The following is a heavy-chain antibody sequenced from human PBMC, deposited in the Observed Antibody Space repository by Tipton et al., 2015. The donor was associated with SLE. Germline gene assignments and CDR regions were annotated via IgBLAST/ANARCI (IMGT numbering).Heavy chain of an antibody. CDR1: GYSFTSYA. Sequence: QLVQSGVEVKKPGASVKVSCKTSGYSFTSYAISWVRQAPGQGLEWMGWITVYNGNTKYAQKFQDRVTMITDTSTSTAYMELRSLRSDDTATYYCAREVYFDLWGRGTLVTVSS. CDR2: ITVYNGNT. V-gene: IGHV1-18*01. CDR3: AREVYFDL. J-gene: IGHJ2*01.